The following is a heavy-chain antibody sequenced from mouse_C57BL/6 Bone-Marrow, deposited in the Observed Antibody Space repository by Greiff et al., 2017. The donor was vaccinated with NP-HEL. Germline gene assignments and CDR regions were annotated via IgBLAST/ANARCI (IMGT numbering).Heavy chain of an antibody. CDR1: CFNIIDYY. CDR3: ARVTYYSNYFWFAY. CDR2: IDTGGGET. Sequence: EVQVVESGAELVKPGASVLLSCPSSCFNIIDYYMHWVKQRTEQGLEWIGMIDTGGGETQYAPKFQGKATITADTSSNTAYLQLSSLTSEDTAVYYCARVTYYSNYFWFAYWGEGTLVTVSA. J-gene: IGHJ3*01. D-gene: IGHD2-5*01. V-gene: IGHV14-2*01.